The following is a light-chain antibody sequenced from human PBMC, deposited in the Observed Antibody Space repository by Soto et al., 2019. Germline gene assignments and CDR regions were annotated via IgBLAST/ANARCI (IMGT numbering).Light chain of an antibody. J-gene: IGLJ3*02. CDR3: AAWDDSLNGPV. Sequence: VLTQPPSASGTPGQRVTISCSGSSSNIGSNTVNWYQQLPGTAPKVLIYSNGHRPSGVPDRFSGSKSGTSASLAISGLQSEDEADYYCAAWDDSLNGPVFGGGTKLTVL. CDR1: SSNIGSNT. V-gene: IGLV1-44*01. CDR2: SNG.